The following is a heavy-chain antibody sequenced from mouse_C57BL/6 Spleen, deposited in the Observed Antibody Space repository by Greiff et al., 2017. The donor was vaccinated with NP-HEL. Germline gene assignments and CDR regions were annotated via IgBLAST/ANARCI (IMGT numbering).Heavy chain of an antibody. Sequence: DVQLVESGGGLVKPGGSLKLSCAASGFTFSSYAMSWVRQTPEKRLEWVATISDGGSYTYYPDNVKGRFTISRDNAKNNLYLQMSHLKSEDTAMYYCARGGYGSSQYYFDYWGQGSTLTVSS. CDR3: ARGGYGSSQYYFDY. CDR1: GFTFSSYA. J-gene: IGHJ2*01. CDR2: ISDGGSYT. D-gene: IGHD1-1*01. V-gene: IGHV5-4*01.